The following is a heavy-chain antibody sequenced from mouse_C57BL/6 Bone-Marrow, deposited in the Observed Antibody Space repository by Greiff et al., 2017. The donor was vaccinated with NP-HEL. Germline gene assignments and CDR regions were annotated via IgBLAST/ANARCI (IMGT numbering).Heavy chain of an antibody. Sequence: QVQLQQSGAELVKPGASVKMSCKASGYTFTTYPIEWVKQNHGKSLEWIGNFHPYNDDTEYNEKFKNKATLTVEKSSSTVYLKLSRLTSDDSSVYYCARGGNYWYYYDYWGQGTTLTVSS. CDR2: FHPYNDDT. J-gene: IGHJ2*01. V-gene: IGHV1-47*01. D-gene: IGHD2-1*01. CDR3: ARGGNYWYYYDY. CDR1: GYTFTTYP.